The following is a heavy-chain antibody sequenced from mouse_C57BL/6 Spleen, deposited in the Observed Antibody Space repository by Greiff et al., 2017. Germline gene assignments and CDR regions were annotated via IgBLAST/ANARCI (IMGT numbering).Heavy chain of an antibody. J-gene: IGHJ1*03. CDR3: ARSCLYDYDPCWYFDV. V-gene: IGHV1-22*01. CDR2: IYPNNGGT. D-gene: IGHD2-4*01. Sequence: VQLQQSGPELVKPGASVKMSCKASGYTFTDYNMHWVKQSHGKSLEWIGYIYPNNGGTSYNQKFKGKATLTVNKSSSTAYMELRSLTSEDSAVYCWARSCLYDYDPCWYFDVWGTGTTVTVSS. CDR1: GYTFTDYN.